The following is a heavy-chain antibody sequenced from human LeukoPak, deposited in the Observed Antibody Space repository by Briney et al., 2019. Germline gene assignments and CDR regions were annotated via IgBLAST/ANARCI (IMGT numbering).Heavy chain of an antibody. CDR1: GYTFTGYY. CDR2: INPNSGGT. Sequence: ASVKVSCKASGYTFTGYYMHWVRQAPGQGLEWMGWINPNSGGTNYAQKFQGWVTMTRDTSISTAYMELSSLRSEDTAVYYCARDTGVVAAAFDIWGQGTMVTVSS. V-gene: IGHV1-2*04. D-gene: IGHD2-15*01. CDR3: ARDTGVVAAAFDI. J-gene: IGHJ3*02.